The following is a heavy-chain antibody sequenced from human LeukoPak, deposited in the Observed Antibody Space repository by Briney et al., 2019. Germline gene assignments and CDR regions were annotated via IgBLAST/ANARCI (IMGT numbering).Heavy chain of an antibody. D-gene: IGHD3-10*01. V-gene: IGHV3-48*02. CDR2: ISSGSSTI. CDR3: ASPARGSGSYFPFDY. CDR1: GFTFSSCS. J-gene: IGHJ4*02. Sequence: GGSLRLSCAASGFTFSSCSMNWVRQAPGKGLEWVSYISSGSSTIYYADSVKGRFTISRDNAKNSLYLQINSLRDEDTAVYYCASPARGSGSYFPFDYWGQGTLVTVSS.